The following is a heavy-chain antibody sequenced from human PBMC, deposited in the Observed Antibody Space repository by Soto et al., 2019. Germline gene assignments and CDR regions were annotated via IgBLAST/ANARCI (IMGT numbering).Heavy chain of an antibody. J-gene: IGHJ4*02. Sequence: QVQLVQSGAEVKKPGASVKVSCKASGYSFDGYGMHWVRQAPGQRPEWMGWINTGNGDTKYPQKFQGRATLTRDTFAITAYMELNTLKSEDTAVYYCAREPRSGCSAGSDYWGQGSLVTVSS. CDR3: AREPRSGCSAGSDY. CDR2: INTGNGDT. V-gene: IGHV1-3*04. CDR1: GYSFDGYG. D-gene: IGHD6-19*01.